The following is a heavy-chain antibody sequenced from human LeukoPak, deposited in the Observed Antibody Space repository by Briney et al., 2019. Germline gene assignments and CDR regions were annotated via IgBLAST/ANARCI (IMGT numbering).Heavy chain of an antibody. D-gene: IGHD1-26*01. CDR1: GFTFSSYW. V-gene: IGHV3-74*01. CDR2: INSDGSST. CDR3: AKRVMGATFDY. Sequence: PGGSLRLSCAASGFTFSSYWMHWVRQAPGKGLVWVSRINSDGSSTSYADSVKGRFTISRDNAKNTLYLQMNSLRAEDTAVYYCAKRVMGATFDYWGQGTLVTVSS. J-gene: IGHJ4*02.